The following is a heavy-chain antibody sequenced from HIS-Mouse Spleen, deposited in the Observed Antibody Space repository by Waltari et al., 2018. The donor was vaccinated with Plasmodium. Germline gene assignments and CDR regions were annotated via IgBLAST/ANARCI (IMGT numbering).Heavy chain of an antibody. J-gene: IGHJ1*01. CDR1: GYTFTGYY. Sequence: QVQLVQSGAEVKKPGASVKVSCKASGYTFTGYYMHWVRQAPGQGLEWMGWINPNSGGTNYAQKFQGRVTMTRDTSISTANIELNRLRSDDTAVYYCARVLGYKAAAGTFVEYFQHWGQGTLVTVSS. D-gene: IGHD6-13*01. V-gene: IGHV1-2*02. CDR2: INPNSGGT. CDR3: ARVLGYKAAAGTFVEYFQH.